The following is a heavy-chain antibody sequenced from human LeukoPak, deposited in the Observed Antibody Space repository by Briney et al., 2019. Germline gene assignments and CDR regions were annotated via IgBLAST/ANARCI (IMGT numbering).Heavy chain of an antibody. CDR2: INHSGST. CDR3: AGGSGYYYDTSGRDY. Sequence: PSETLSLTCAVYGGSFSGYYWSWIRQPPGKGLEWIGEINHSGSTNYNPSLKSRVTISVDTSKNQFSLKLSSVTAADTAVYYCAGGSGYYYDTSGRDYWGQGTLVTVSS. CDR1: GGSFSGYY. D-gene: IGHD3-22*01. V-gene: IGHV4-34*01. J-gene: IGHJ4*02.